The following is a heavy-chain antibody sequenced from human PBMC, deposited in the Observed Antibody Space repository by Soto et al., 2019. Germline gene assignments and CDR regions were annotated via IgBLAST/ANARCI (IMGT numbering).Heavy chain of an antibody. CDR3: AIRTGQLAIISEFDGDWFFEV. V-gene: IGHV1-2*02. CDR1: GYTFTDYY. J-gene: IGHJ2*01. Sequence: QEQLVQSGAEVKKPGASLKVSCKASGYTFTDYYIHWVRQAPGQGLEWVGWINPDSGGTNLAQRFQGRVTMTSNTSINTAYMELSSLSSDDTAVYSCAIRTGQLAIISEFDGDWFFEVWGRGTLVTVSS. D-gene: IGHD2-2*01. CDR2: INPDSGGT.